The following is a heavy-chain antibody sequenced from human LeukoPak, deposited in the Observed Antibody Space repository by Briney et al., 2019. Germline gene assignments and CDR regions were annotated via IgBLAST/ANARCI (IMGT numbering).Heavy chain of an antibody. CDR2: IYYSGST. V-gene: IGHV4-59*01. Sequence: SETLSLTCTVSGGSISSYYWSWIRQTPGKGLEWIGYIYYSGSTNFNPSLKSRVTISVDTSKNQFSLKMSSVTAADTAVYFCARGGPPGYYYDYYMDVWGKGTAVTISS. CDR3: ARGGPPGYYYDYYMDV. J-gene: IGHJ6*03. CDR1: GGSISSYY.